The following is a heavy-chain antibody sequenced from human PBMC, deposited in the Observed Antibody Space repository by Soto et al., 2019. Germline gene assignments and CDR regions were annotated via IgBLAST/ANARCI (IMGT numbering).Heavy chain of an antibody. CDR1: GGSISSGGYS. V-gene: IGHV4-30-2*01. CDR2: NYNSGST. D-gene: IGHD2-21*02. Sequence: QLQLQESGSGLVKPSQTLSLTCAVSGGSISSGGYSWSWIRQPPGQGLEWIGYNYNSGSTYYNLSLNSRVTISVDRSKNQFSLELSSPTATDPAVYYFSRGVVVTAIYRMKNWFDPWGQGTLVTVSS. J-gene: IGHJ5*02. CDR3: SRGVVVTAIYRMKNWFDP.